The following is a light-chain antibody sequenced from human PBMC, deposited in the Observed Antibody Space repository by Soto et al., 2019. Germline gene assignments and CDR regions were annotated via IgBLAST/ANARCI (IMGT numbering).Light chain of an antibody. CDR3: TPYVGIPIWV. CDR1: SSDVGAYKY. CDR2: EVT. Sequence: QSALTQPPSASGSPGQSVTISCTGTSSDVGAYKYVSWYQQNPGKAPKLMIYEVTKRPSGVPDRFSGSKSGNTASLTVSGLQAEDEADYYCTPYVGIPIWVFGGGTKLTVL. V-gene: IGLV2-8*01. J-gene: IGLJ3*02.